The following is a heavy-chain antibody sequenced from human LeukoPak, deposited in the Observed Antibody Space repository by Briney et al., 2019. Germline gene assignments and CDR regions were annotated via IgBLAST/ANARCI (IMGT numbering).Heavy chain of an antibody. CDR3: ARFVGAFSGGSCYSDY. Sequence: GGSLQISCKGSRYRFTSYWIGWVRQMPGKGLEGRGIIYPGDSDTRYSPSFRGQVTISADKSISTAYLQWNSLKASDTAMYYCARFVGAFSGGSCYSDYWGQGTLVTVSS. V-gene: IGHV5-51*01. D-gene: IGHD2-15*01. J-gene: IGHJ4*02. CDR2: IYPGDSDT. CDR1: RYRFTSYW.